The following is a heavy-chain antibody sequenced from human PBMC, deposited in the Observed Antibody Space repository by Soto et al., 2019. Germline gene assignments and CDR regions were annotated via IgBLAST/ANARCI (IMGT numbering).Heavy chain of an antibody. CDR2: MNPNSGNT. D-gene: IGHD4-4*01. CDR1: GYTFTSYD. CDR3: ARVSAVTTRTKRKNYYYMDV. V-gene: IGHV1-8*01. Sequence: GASVKVSCKASGYTFTSYDINWVRQATGQGLEWMGWMNPNSGNTGYAQKLQGRVTMTRNTSISTAYMELSSLRSENTAVYYCARVSAVTTRTKRKNYYYMDVWGKGTTVTVSS. J-gene: IGHJ6*03.